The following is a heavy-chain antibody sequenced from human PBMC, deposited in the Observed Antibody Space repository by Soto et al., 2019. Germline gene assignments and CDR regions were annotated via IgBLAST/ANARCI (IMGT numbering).Heavy chain of an antibody. CDR2: ISSSSSTI. CDR1: GFTFSSYS. CDR3: ARDPDDYYDFWSGYYFGRAYYFDY. D-gene: IGHD3-3*01. Sequence: PGGSLRLSCAASGFTFSSYSMNWVRQAPGKGLEWVSYISSSSSTIYYADSVKGRFTISRDNAKNSLYLQMNSLRDEDTAVYYCARDPDDYYDFWSGYYFGRAYYFDYWGQGTLVTVSS. J-gene: IGHJ4*02. V-gene: IGHV3-48*02.